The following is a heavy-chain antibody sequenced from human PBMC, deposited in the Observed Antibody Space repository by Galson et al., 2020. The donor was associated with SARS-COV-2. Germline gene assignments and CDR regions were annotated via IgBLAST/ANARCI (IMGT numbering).Heavy chain of an antibody. V-gene: IGHV3-48*01. D-gene: IGHD4-4*01. CDR2: ISSSGSNI. CDR3: KVVTNNIDDFDI. J-gene: IGHJ3*02. CDR1: GLTFSNYH. Sequence: GGSLRLSCAASGLTFSNYHMNWVRQAPGKGLEWVSYISSSGSNIFYSDSVKGRFTISRDNAKNSVYLQMNSLRAEDTAVYHCKVVTNNIDDFDIWGQGTMVTVSS.